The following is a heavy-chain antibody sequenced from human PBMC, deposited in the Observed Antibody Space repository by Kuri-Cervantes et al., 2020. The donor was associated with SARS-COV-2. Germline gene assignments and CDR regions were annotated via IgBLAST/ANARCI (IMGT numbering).Heavy chain of an antibody. V-gene: IGHV4-59*01. Sequence: SETLSLTCTVSGGSISSYSWSWIRQPPGKGLEWIGYISYSGNTNYNPSLKSRVTISVDTSKNQFSLRLSSVTAADTAVYYCARDLPGYCSGGSCGGQFGYWGQGTLVTVSS. D-gene: IGHD2-15*01. J-gene: IGHJ4*02. CDR2: ISYSGNT. CDR3: ARDLPGYCSGGSCGGQFGY. CDR1: GGSISSYS.